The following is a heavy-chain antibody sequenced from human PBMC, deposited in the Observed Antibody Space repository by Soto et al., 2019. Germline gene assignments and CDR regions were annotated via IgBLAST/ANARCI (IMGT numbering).Heavy chain of an antibody. Sequence: EVQLVESGGGLVQPGGSLRLSCAASGFTFSSYRMHWVRQAPGKGLVWVSRINNDGSVTNYADSVKGRFTISRDNAKTTLYRKRRGRRAENPAFFFCEAAPAGPSGAQAPLVP. CDR2: INNDGSVT. V-gene: IGHV3-74*01. CDR1: GFTFSSYR. CDR3: EAAPAGPS. J-gene: IGHJ4*02.